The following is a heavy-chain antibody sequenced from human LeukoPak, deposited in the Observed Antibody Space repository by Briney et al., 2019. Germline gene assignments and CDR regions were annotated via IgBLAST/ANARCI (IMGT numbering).Heavy chain of an antibody. CDR3: ARGLGYYGSISRFNYYYYMDV. CDR1: GGSFSGYY. V-gene: IGHV4-34*01. J-gene: IGHJ6*03. CDR2: INHSGST. D-gene: IGHD3-10*01. Sequence: PSETLSLTCAVYGGSFSGYYWSSIRQPPGKGLEWIGEINHSGSTNYNPSLKSRVTISVDTSKNQFSLRLSSVTAADTAVYYCARGLGYYGSISRFNYYYYMDVWGKGTTVTVSS.